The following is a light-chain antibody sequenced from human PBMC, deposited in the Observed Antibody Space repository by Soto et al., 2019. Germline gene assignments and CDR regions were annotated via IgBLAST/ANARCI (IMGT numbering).Light chain of an antibody. CDR1: QSLLHSNGYNY. J-gene: IGKJ1*01. CDR2: LGS. V-gene: IGKV2-28*01. Sequence: DIVMTQSPLSLPVTPGEAASISCRSSQSLLHSNGYNYLDWYLQKPGQSPQLLIYLGSNRASGVPDRFSGSGSGTDFTLKISRVEAEDVGVYYCMQPLQSWKFGQGTKVDIK. CDR3: MQPLQSWK.